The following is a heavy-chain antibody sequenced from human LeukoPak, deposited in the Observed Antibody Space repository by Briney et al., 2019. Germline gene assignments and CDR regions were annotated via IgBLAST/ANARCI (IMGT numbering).Heavy chain of an antibody. J-gene: IGHJ4*02. CDR1: GFTFSSYS. CDR3: ARGQYDILKDFDY. D-gene: IGHD3-9*01. V-gene: IGHV3-21*01. Sequence: GGSLRLSCAASGFTFSSYSMNWVRKAPGKGLDWVSSISSSSSYIYYADSVKGRFTISRDNAKNSLYLQMNSLRAEDTAVYYCARGQYDILKDFDYWGQGTLVTVSS. CDR2: ISSSSSYI.